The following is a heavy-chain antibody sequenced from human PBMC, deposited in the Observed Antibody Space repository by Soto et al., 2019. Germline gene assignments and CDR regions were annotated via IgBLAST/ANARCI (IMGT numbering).Heavy chain of an antibody. Sequence: GGSLRLSCAASGFTFSSYGMHWVRQAPGKGLEWVAVIWYDGSNKYYADSVKGRFTISRDNSKNTLYLQMNSLRAEDTAVYYCARDWGIAAAGYYYGMXVWGQGTTVTVSS. CDR3: ARDWGIAAAGYYYGMXV. J-gene: IGHJ6*02. D-gene: IGHD6-13*01. CDR2: IWYDGSNK. V-gene: IGHV3-33*01. CDR1: GFTFSSYG.